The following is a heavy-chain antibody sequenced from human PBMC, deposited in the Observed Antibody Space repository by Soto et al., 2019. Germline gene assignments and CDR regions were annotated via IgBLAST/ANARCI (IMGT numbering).Heavy chain of an antibody. D-gene: IGHD5-18*01. CDR2: ISYDGGLQ. CDR1: GFTFTSYG. V-gene: IGHV3-30*03. Sequence: QAPLVESGGGVVQPGRSLRLSCAASGFTFTSYGMHWVRQAPGTRLEWVAVISYDGGLQHYADSVKGRFTLSRDNSKNMVLLQMNSLRAEDTAVYYCVSDRGYGHASVPYSWGQGTLVSVSS. CDR3: VSDRGYGHASVPYS. J-gene: IGHJ4*02.